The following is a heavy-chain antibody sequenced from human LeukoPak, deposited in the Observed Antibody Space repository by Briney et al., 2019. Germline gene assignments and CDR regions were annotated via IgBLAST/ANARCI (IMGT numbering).Heavy chain of an antibody. CDR1: GFTFSSYG. D-gene: IGHD1-26*01. Sequence: GGSLRLSCAASGFTFSSYGMHWVRQAPGKGLEWVAVIPYDGSNKYYADSVKGRFTISRDNSKNTLYLQMNSLRAEDTAVYYCAKGGISGSYYFDYWGQGTLVTVSS. V-gene: IGHV3-30*18. CDR2: IPYDGSNK. CDR3: AKGGISGSYYFDY. J-gene: IGHJ4*02.